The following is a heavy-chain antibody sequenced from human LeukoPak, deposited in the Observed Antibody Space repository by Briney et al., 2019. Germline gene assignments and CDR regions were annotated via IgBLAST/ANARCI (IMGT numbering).Heavy chain of an antibody. Sequence: GSLRLSCAASGFTFSSYGRHWVRQAPGKGLGGGAVIWYDGSNKYYADSVKGRFTISRDNSKNTLYLQMNSLRAEDTAVYYCARDFGGNSHDAFDIWGQGTMVTVSS. J-gene: IGHJ3*02. CDR2: IWYDGSNK. V-gene: IGHV3-33*01. CDR3: ARDFGGNSHDAFDI. CDR1: GFTFSSYG. D-gene: IGHD4-23*01.